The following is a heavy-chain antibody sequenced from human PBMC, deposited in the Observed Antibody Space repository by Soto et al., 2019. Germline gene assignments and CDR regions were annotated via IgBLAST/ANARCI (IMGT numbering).Heavy chain of an antibody. CDR3: ARAVAAQYPFDY. J-gene: IGHJ4*02. CDR2: IYSGGST. D-gene: IGHD6-6*01. V-gene: IGHV3-53*01. CDR1: GFTVSSNY. Sequence: GGSLRLSCAASGFTVSSNYMSWVRQAPGKGLEWVSVIYSGGSTYYADSVKGRFTISRDNSKNTLYLQMNSLRAEDTAVYYCARAVAAQYPFDYWGQGTLVTVSS.